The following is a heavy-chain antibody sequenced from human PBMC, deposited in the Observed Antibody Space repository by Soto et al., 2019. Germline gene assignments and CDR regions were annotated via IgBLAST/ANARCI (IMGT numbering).Heavy chain of an antibody. D-gene: IGHD6-13*01. J-gene: IGHJ3*02. CDR3: ASPRVWAREDAFDI. V-gene: IGHV3-21*01. Sequence: EVQLVESGGGLVKPGGSLRLSCAASGFTFSSYSMNWVRQAPGKGLEWVSSISSSSSYIYYADSVKGRFTISRENAKNSLYLQMNSLRAEDTAVYYCASPRVWAREDAFDIWGRGTMVTVSS. CDR1: GFTFSSYS. CDR2: ISSSSSYI.